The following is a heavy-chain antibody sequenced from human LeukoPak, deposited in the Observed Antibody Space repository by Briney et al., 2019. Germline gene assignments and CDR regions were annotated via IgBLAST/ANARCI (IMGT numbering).Heavy chain of an antibody. D-gene: IGHD6-19*01. CDR3: ARGGYSSGWRNYFDY. CDR1: GFTFSSYA. Sequence: GGSLRLSCAASGFTFSSYAMSWVRQAPGKGLEWVSAISGSGGSTYYADSVKGRFTISRDNSKDTLYLQMNSLRAEDTAVYYCARGGYSSGWRNYFDYWGQGTLVTVSS. J-gene: IGHJ4*02. CDR2: ISGSGGST. V-gene: IGHV3-23*01.